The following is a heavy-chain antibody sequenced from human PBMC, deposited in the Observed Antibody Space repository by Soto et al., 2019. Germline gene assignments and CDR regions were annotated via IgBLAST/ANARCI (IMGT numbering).Heavy chain of an antibody. V-gene: IGHV2-5*01. CDR2: IYWNDDK. CDR1: GFSLSTSGVG. J-gene: IGHJ4*02. D-gene: IGHD3-3*01. Sequence: QITLKESGPTLVKPTQTLTLTCTFSGFSLSTSGVGVGWISQPPGKALEWLALIYWNDDKRYSPSLKSRLTITTDTSKNQVVLTMTKIDPVDTATYCGAHRLITYYDFWSGSSTFDYWGQGTLVTVSS. CDR3: AHRLITYYDFWSGSSTFDY.